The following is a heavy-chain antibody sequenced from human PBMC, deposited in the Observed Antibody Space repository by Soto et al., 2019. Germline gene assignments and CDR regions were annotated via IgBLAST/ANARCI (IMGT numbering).Heavy chain of an antibody. Sequence: QVQLQESGPRLVKPSETLSLTCSVSGVSIGSHFWSWIRQAPGKGPELVGYIYHTVNTNYNPALKSRVTISMDTYENQLSLQLSSVTAADKAVYYCARLQYTVGSALDLWGHGTMVTVSS. CDR1: GVSIGSHF. J-gene: IGHJ3*01. CDR3: ARLQYTVGSALDL. V-gene: IGHV4-59*11. CDR2: IYHTVNT. D-gene: IGHD4-17*01.